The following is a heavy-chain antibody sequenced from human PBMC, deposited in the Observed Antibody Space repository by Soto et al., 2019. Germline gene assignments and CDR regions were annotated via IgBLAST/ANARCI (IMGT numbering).Heavy chain of an antibody. CDR2: IGTLHDT. CDR3: ARQASYWHGGGGWFDP. V-gene: IGHV3-13*01. CDR1: GFTFSAYD. J-gene: IGHJ5*02. Sequence: EVQLVESGGGLVQPGGSLRLSCAASGFTFSAYDMHWVRQPTGKGLEWVSAIGTLHDTYYPDSVKGRFTISREKAKNSLYLQMNSLTTGDPAVYYCARQASYWHGGGGWFDPWGQGTLVTVSS. D-gene: IGHD2-8*02.